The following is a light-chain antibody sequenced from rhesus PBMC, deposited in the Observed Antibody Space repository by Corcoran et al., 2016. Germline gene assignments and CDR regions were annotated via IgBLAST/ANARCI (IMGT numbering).Light chain of an antibody. Sequence: EIVMTQSPATLSLSPGERATLSCRASQSVSSYVAWYQPKPEQAPRPPIYVASGRATGIPDRFSGSGSWTDFTLIISSLEPEDVGVYYCQQYNNWNSFGQGTKVEIK. CDR3: QQYNNWNS. J-gene: IGKJ2*01. CDR2: VAS. CDR1: QSVSSY. V-gene: IGKV3S9*01.